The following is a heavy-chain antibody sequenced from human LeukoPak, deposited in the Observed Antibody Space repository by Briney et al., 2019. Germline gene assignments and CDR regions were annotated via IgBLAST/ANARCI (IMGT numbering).Heavy chain of an antibody. Sequence: GGSLRHSCAASGFTFSSYDMHWVRQAPGKGLEWVTVISYDGSNKYYAESVKGRFTISRDNSKNTLYLQMDSLRGEDTAVHYCASELDYYDSSVYHRSYYYGMDVWGQGTTVTVSS. V-gene: IGHV3-30-3*01. CDR1: GFTFSSYD. CDR2: ISYDGSNK. D-gene: IGHD3-22*01. CDR3: ASELDYYDSSVYHRSYYYGMDV. J-gene: IGHJ6*02.